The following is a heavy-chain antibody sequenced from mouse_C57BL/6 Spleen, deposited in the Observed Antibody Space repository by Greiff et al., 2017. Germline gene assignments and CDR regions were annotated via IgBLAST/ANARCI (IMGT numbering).Heavy chain of an antibody. CDR1: GFNIKDAY. CDR2: IDPENGDT. D-gene: IGHD1-1*01. J-gene: IGHJ3*01. Sequence: EVQLVESGAELVRPGASVKLSCTASGFNIKDAYMHWVKQRPEQGLEWIGWIDPENGDTEYASKFQGKATITADTSSNTAYLQLSSLTSEDTAVYYCTFITTVVGAYWGQGTLVTVSA. V-gene: IGHV14-4*01. CDR3: TFITTVVGAY.